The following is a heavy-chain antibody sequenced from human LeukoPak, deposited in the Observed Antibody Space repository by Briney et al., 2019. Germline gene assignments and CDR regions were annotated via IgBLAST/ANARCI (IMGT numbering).Heavy chain of an antibody. V-gene: IGHV7-4-1*02. J-gene: IGHJ4*02. Sequence: AASVKVSCKASGGTFSSYAMNWVRQAPGQGLEWMGWINTYTGNPTYAQGFTGRFVFSLDTSVSTAYLQISSLKAEDTAVYYCARWDYDSSGYALYYFDYWGQGTLVTVSS. CDR3: ARWDYDSSGYALYYFDY. D-gene: IGHD3-22*01. CDR2: INTYTGNP. CDR1: GGTFSSYA.